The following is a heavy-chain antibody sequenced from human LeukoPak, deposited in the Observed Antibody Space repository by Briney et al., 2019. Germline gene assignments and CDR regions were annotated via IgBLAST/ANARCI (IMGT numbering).Heavy chain of an antibody. CDR3: ARSRRSISRSYIDY. V-gene: IGHV3-23*01. CDR2: ISGSGGST. D-gene: IGHD1-14*01. J-gene: IGHJ4*02. CDR1: GFTFSSYA. Sequence: PGGSLRLSCAASGFTFSSYAMSWVRQAPGKGLEWVSAISGSGGSTYYADSVKGRFTISRDNSKNTLYLQMNSLRAEGTAVYYCARSRRSISRSYIDYWGQGTLVTVSS.